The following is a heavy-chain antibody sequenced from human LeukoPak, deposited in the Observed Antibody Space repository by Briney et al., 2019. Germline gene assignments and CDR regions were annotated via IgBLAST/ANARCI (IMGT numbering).Heavy chain of an antibody. D-gene: IGHD3-9*01. CDR2: ISAYNGNT. J-gene: IGHJ3*02. CDR3: ARSGLGYFDWLSLSAFDI. CDR1: GYTFTSYG. Sequence: ASVKVSCKASGYTFTSYGISWVRQAPGQGLEWMGWISAYNGNTNYAQKFQGRVTMTTDTSTSTAYMDLRSLRSDDTAVYYCARSGLGYFDWLSLSAFDIWGQGTMVTVSS. V-gene: IGHV1-18*01.